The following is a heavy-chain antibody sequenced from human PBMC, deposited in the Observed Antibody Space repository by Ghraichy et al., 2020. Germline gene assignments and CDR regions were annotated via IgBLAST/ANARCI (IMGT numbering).Heavy chain of an antibody. CDR1: GGSISSSSYY. D-gene: IGHD6-13*01. CDR3: ARDLASIAAAGYFDY. Sequence: ESLNITCTVSGGSISSSSYYWGWIRQPPGKGLEWIGSIYYSGSTYYNPSLKSRVTISVDTSKNQFSLKLSSVTAADTAVYYCARDLASIAAAGYFDYWGQGTLVTVYS. CDR2: IYYSGST. V-gene: IGHV4-39*07. J-gene: IGHJ4*02.